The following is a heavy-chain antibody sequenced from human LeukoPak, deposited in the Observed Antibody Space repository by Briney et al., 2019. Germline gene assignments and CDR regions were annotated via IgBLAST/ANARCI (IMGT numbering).Heavy chain of an antibody. J-gene: IGHJ3*02. V-gene: IGHV3-21*01. CDR1: GFTFSNYN. CDR2: ISSSSSYI. CDR3: ARVLLHSGWYLEDAFDI. Sequence: GGSLRLSCAASGFTFSNYNMNWVRQAPGKGLEWVSSISSSSSYIYYADSVKGRFTISRDNAKNSLYLQMNSLRAEDTAVYYCARVLLHSGWYLEDAFDIWGQGTMVTVSS. D-gene: IGHD6-19*01.